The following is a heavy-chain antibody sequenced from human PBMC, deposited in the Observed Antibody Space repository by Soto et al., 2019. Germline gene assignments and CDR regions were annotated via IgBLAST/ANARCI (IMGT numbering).Heavy chain of an antibody. CDR2: INYTGTT. J-gene: IGHJ4*02. CDR3: AREVSSFGSNNFDS. Sequence: PSETLSLTCSVSGTSIRGYYWTWIRQPPGKGLEWIGYINYTGTTKYNPSLKSRLTISVDTSKNQFSLRLNSVTAADTAVYYCAREVSSFGSNNFDSWGQGALVTVSS. V-gene: IGHV4-59*01. D-gene: IGHD3-10*01. CDR1: GTSIRGYY.